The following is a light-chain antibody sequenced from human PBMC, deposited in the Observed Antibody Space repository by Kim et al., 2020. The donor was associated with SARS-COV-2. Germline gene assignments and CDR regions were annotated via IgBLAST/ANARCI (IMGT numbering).Light chain of an antibody. Sequence: ASGGDAATITCRARPGISNSLAWYQQKPGQAPKLLVFAASKLQSGVPARFSGSGSGTNYTLTITSLQPEDFGTFYCQQSYGTPWTFGQGTKVDIK. CDR2: AAS. J-gene: IGKJ1*01. V-gene: IGKV1-NL1*01. CDR3: QQSYGTPWT. CDR1: PGISNS.